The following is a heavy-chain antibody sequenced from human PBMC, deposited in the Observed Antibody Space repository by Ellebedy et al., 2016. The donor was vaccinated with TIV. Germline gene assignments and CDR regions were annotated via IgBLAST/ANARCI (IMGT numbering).Heavy chain of an antibody. CDR1: GFTFSNAW. V-gene: IGHV3-15*01. CDR2: IKSETDGGTT. Sequence: GGSLRLSCAASGFTFSNAWMSWVRQAPGKGLEWVGRIKSETDGGTTDYAAPVKGRFTISRDDSKNTLYLQMSSLKTEDTAVYYCTRDSYCSGGSCYEGPGYYYYGMDVWGQGTTVTVSS. J-gene: IGHJ6*02. D-gene: IGHD2-15*01. CDR3: TRDSYCSGGSCYEGPGYYYYGMDV.